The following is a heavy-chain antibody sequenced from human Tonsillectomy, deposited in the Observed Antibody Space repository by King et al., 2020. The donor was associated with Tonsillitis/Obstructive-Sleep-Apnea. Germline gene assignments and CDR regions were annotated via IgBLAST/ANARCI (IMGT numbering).Heavy chain of an antibody. CDR1: GIPFRSYA. CDR3: AKAMVQGIIITIFDY. CDR2: TSGGGGSI. V-gene: IGHV3-23*04. Sequence: VQLVESGGGLGQPGGALRLSCAASGIPFRSYAIGWFRKAPGKGLERGATTSGGGGSIYYAYSVKGRFTISSDNSKNTLYLQMNSLRAEDTAVYYCAKAMVQGIIITIFDYWGQGTLVTVSS. J-gene: IGHJ4*02. D-gene: IGHD3-10*01.